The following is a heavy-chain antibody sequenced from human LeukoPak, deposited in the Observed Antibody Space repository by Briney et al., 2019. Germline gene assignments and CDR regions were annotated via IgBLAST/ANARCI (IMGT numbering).Heavy chain of an antibody. CDR3: ARDGPAQMVDLDY. Sequence: GASVKVSCKASGYTFSGTGWYLYWLRQAPGQGLECMGWIRPNNGDTAYAQKFEGRVAITRDTSISTAYMELRRLRPDDTAVYFCARDGPAQMVDLDYWGQGTLVTVSS. V-gene: IGHV1-2*02. CDR1: GYTFSGTGWY. CDR2: IRPNNGDT. D-gene: IGHD3-10*01. J-gene: IGHJ4*02.